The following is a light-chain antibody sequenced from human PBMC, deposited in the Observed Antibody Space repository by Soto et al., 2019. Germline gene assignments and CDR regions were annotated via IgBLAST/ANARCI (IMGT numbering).Light chain of an antibody. Sequence: EIVLTQSPATLSLSPGERATLSCRASQSVSTYLAWYQQRPGQAPRLLIYDASNRATGIPARFSGSGSGTDFTLTISSLEPEDFAVYYCQHRSNWPLTFGGGTKVEIK. J-gene: IGKJ4*01. CDR3: QHRSNWPLT. V-gene: IGKV3-11*01. CDR2: DAS. CDR1: QSVSTY.